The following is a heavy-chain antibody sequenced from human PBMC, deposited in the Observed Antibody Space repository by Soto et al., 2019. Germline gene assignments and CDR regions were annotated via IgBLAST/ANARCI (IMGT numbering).Heavy chain of an antibody. CDR2: ISYDGSNK. D-gene: IGHD3-3*01. V-gene: IGHV3-30*18. CDR1: GFTFSSYG. CDR3: AKDKASHDFWSGYSLGRSPTDV. J-gene: IGHJ6*02. Sequence: QVQLVESGGGVVQPGRSLRLSCAASGFTFSSYGMHWVRQAPGKGLEWVAVISYDGSNKYYADSVKGRFTISRDNSKNTLYLQMNSLRAEDTAVYYCAKDKASHDFWSGYSLGRSPTDVWGQGTTVTVSS.